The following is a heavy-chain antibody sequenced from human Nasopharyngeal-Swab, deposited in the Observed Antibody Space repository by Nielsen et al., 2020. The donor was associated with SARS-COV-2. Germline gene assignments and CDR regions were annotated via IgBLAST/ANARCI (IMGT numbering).Heavy chain of an antibody. CDR2: IYYSGST. CDR3: ARDSRGWFDP. J-gene: IGHJ5*02. Sequence: SETLSLTCTVSGGAISSGDYYWSWIRQPPGKGLEWIGYIYYSGSTYYNPSLKSRVTISVDTSKNQFSLKLSSVTAADTAVYYCARDSRGWFDPWGQGTLVTVSS. D-gene: IGHD2-2*01. V-gene: IGHV4-30-4*01. CDR1: GGAISSGDYY.